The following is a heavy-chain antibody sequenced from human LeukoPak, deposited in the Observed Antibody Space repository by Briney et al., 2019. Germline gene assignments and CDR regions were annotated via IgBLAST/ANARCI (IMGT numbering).Heavy chain of an antibody. D-gene: IGHD6-13*01. V-gene: IGHV3-43*02. CDR2: ISGDGGST. CDR3: AKEVAAAFSQPEYYFDY. Sequence: PGGSLRLSCAASGFTFDDYAMHWVRQAPGKGLEWVSLISGDGGSTYYADSVKGRFTISRDNSKNSLYLQMNSLRTEDTALYYCAKEVAAAFSQPEYYFDYWGQGTLVTVFS. J-gene: IGHJ4*02. CDR1: GFTFDDYA.